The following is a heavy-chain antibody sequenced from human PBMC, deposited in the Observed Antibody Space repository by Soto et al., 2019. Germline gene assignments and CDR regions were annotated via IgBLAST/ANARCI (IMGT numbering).Heavy chain of an antibody. CDR3: GRAAYIRGAFDI. D-gene: IGHD2-2*02. Sequence: DVQLVEFGGGLVKPGGSRRLSPAASGFNFSTFSINWVRQSQGKGLEWVSSISASSSSIYYAESVKGRFTVSKDNAKNSLYLQMNSLTAEYTALYSCGRAAYIRGAFDILGQGTTVTVSS. V-gene: IGHV3-21*01. J-gene: IGHJ3*02. CDR1: GFNFSTFS. CDR2: ISASSSSI.